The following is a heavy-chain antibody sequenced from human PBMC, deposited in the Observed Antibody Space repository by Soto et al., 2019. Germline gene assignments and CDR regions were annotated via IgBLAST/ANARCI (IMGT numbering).Heavy chain of an antibody. J-gene: IGHJ5*02. D-gene: IGHD2-15*01. CDR3: AREGAGDIVVVTGNNWFDP. V-gene: IGHV3-30-3*01. CDR1: GFTFSSYA. CDR2: ISYDGSNK. Sequence: QVQLVESGGGVVQPGRSLRLSCAASGFTFSSYAMHWVRQAPGKGLEWVAVISYDGSNKYYADSVKGRFTISRDNCKNTRYVQMNSLRAEDTAVYYCAREGAGDIVVVTGNNWFDPWGQGTLVTVSS.